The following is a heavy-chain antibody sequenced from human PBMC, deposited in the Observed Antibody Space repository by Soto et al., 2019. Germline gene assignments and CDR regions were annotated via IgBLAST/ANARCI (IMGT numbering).Heavy chain of an antibody. CDR2: IYPNDSRV. Sequence: GESLKISCQTSGYRFSSYWIVWVRQMPGKGLEWMGIIYPNDSRVKYNPSVQGQVTMSVDRSISTAYLQWSSLEASDSAFYFCARSPRSSPYFDYWGQGALVTVS. J-gene: IGHJ4*02. D-gene: IGHD6-13*01. CDR3: ARSPRSSPYFDY. CDR1: GYRFSSYW. V-gene: IGHV5-51*01.